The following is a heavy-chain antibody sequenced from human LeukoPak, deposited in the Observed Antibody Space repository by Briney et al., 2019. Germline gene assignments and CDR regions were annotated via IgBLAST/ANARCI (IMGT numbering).Heavy chain of an antibody. D-gene: IGHD1-26*01. J-gene: IGHJ4*02. V-gene: IGHV1-69*04. CDR3: ARDLSGYSGSCPYYFDY. CDR1: GGTFSSYA. Sequence: SVKVSCKASGGTFSSYAISWVRQAPGQGLEWMGRIIPILGIANYAQKFQGRVTITTDESTSTAYMELSSLRSEDTAVYYCARDLSGYSGSCPYYFDYWGQGTLVTVSS. CDR2: IIPILGIA.